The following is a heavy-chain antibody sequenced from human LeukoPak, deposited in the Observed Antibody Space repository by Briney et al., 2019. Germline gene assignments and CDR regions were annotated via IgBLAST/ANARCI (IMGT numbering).Heavy chain of an antibody. D-gene: IGHD3-16*01. Sequence: ASVKVSCKASGYTFVSYGISWVRLAPGQGLEWMGWISTYSGNTNYAQNLQGRVTMTTDTSTSTAYMELRSLRSDDTAVYYCVRVGEIWSNGGYFDSWGQGNLVTVSS. CDR1: GYTFVSYG. J-gene: IGHJ4*01. CDR3: VRVGEIWSNGGYFDS. V-gene: IGHV1-18*01. CDR2: ISTYSGNT.